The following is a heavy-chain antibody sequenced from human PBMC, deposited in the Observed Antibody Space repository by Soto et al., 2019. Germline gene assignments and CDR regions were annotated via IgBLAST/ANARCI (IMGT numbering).Heavy chain of an antibody. V-gene: IGHV4-39*07. CDR1: GGSISSSSYY. Sequence: SETLSLTCTVSGGSISSSSYYWGWIRQPPGKGLEWIGSIFYSGSTNYNPSLKSRVTISVDKSKNQFSLKLSSVTAADTAVYYCAGWIQLQQYYYYGMDVWGQGTTVTVSS. CDR3: AGWIQLQQYYYYGMDV. J-gene: IGHJ6*02. D-gene: IGHD5-18*01. CDR2: IFYSGST.